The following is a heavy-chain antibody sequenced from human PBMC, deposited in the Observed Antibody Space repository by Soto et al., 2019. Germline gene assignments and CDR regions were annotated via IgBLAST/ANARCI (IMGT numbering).Heavy chain of an antibody. CDR3: ARDTYCSSTSCYSGYYYYYMDV. CDR2: IYYSGST. J-gene: IGHJ6*03. CDR1: GGSISSGGYY. V-gene: IGHV4-31*03. Sequence: PSETLSLTCTVSGGSISSGGYYWSWIRQHPGKGLGWIGYIYYSGSTYYNPSLKSRVTISVDTSKNQFSLKLSSVTAADTAVYYCARDTYCSSTSCYSGYYYYYMDVWGKGTTVTVSS. D-gene: IGHD2-2*01.